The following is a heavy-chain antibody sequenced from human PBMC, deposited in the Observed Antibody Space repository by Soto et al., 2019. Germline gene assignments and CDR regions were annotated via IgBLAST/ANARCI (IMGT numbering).Heavy chain of an antibody. Sequence: SQTLSLTCAISGDSVSSNSAAWNWVRQSPSRGLEWLGRTYYRSKWNNDYAVSVKGRITINPDTSKNQFSLQLNSVTPEDTALYFCSRQSRGGMDVWGQGTTVTLSS. V-gene: IGHV6-1*01. J-gene: IGHJ6*02. CDR3: SRQSRGGMDV. CDR2: TYYRSKWNN. CDR1: GDSVSSNSAA.